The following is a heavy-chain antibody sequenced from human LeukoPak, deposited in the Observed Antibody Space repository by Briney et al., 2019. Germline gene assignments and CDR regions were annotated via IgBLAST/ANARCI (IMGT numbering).Heavy chain of an antibody. J-gene: IGHJ4*02. Sequence: GGSLRLSCAASGFTFSNYAMNWVRQAPGKGLEWVSAISGSGGSTYYADSVKGRFTISRDNSKNTLYLQMSSLRAEDTAVYYCATYSSTWYFDYWGQGTLVTVSS. V-gene: IGHV3-23*01. CDR2: ISGSGGST. D-gene: IGHD6-13*01. CDR3: ATYSSTWYFDY. CDR1: GFTFSNYA.